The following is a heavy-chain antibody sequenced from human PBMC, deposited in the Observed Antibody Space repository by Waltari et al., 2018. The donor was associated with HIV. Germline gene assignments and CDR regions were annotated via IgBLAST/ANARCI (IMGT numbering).Heavy chain of an antibody. V-gene: IGHV4-38-2*01. CDR3: ARSEGAQTATIFDR. J-gene: IGHJ4*02. CDR1: GYPITSGYH. Sequence: QVQLQESGPGLVKPSETLSLTCGVSGYPITSGYHWGWIRQPPGMGLEWIGSIFHSGGAYYNPPLRSRVTISVDTSKNQFSLKLNSGTAADTAVYFCARSEGAQTATIFDRWGQGTLVTVSS. D-gene: IGHD3-3*01. CDR2: IFHSGGA.